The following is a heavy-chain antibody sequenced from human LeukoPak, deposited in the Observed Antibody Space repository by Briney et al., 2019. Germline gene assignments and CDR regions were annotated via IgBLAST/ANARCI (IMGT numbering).Heavy chain of an antibody. D-gene: IGHD3-10*01. CDR1: GGTFSSYA. CDR2: IIPILGIA. J-gene: IGHJ4*02. Sequence: ASVKVSCKASGGTFSSYAISWVRQAPGQGLEWMGRIIPILGIANYAQKFQGRVTITADKSTSTAYMELSSLRSEDTAVYYCARARGGDYDDYWGQGTLVTVSS. CDR3: ARARGGDYDDY. V-gene: IGHV1-69*04.